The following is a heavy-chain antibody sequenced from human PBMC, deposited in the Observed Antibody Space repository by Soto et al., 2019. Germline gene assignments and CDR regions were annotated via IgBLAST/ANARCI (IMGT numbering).Heavy chain of an antibody. V-gene: IGHV1-2*02. J-gene: IGHJ6*02. CDR2: INPNSGGT. Sequence: ASVKVSCKASGYTFTGYYMHWVRQAPGQGLEWMGWINPNSGGTNYAQKFQGRVTMARDTSISTAYMELSRLRSDDTAVYYCAREMGRRYCSSTSCRKQYYYGMDVWGQGTTVTVSS. CDR3: AREMGRRYCSSTSCRKQYYYGMDV. CDR1: GYTFTGYY. D-gene: IGHD2-2*01.